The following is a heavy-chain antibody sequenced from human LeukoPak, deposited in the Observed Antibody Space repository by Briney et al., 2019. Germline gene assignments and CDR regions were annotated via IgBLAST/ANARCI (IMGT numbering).Heavy chain of an antibody. D-gene: IGHD2-2*01. CDR1: GYTFTSYG. CDR2: ISAYNGNT. J-gene: IGHJ5*02. V-gene: IGHV1-18*01. CDR3: ARADIVVVPAAVPFDP. Sequence: GASVKVSCKASGYTFTSYGISWVRQAPGQGLEWMGWISAYNGNTNYAQKLQGRVTMTTDTSTSTAYMELRSLRSDDTAVYYCARADIVVVPAAVPFDPWGQGTLVTVSS.